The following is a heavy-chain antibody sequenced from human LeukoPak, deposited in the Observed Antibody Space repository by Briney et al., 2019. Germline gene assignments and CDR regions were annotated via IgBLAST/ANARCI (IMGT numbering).Heavy chain of an antibody. CDR1: GYTFTDYY. V-gene: IGHV1-8*02. J-gene: IGHJ3*02. D-gene: IGHD7-27*01. CDR2: MNPNNGNA. CDR3: AREEGNWGDAFDI. Sequence: ASVKVSCKASGYTFTDYYMHWVRQATGQGLEWMGWMNPNNGNAGYAQKFQDKVTMTTGTSTSTAYMELRSLRSDDTAVYYCAREEGNWGDAFDIWGQGTMVTVSS.